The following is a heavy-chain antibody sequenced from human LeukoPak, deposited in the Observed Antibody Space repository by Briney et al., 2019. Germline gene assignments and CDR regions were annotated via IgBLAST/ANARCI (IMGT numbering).Heavy chain of an antibody. CDR3: ARDRFDYGGNSRAVDY. V-gene: IGHV3-7*01. Sequence: GGSLRLSCAVSGFTFSSYWMSWVRQAPGKGLEWVANIKQDGSEKYYVDSVKGRFTISRDNAKNSLYLQMNSLRAEDTAVYYCARDRFDYGGNSRAVDYWGQGTLVTVSS. D-gene: IGHD4-23*01. CDR2: IKQDGSEK. CDR1: GFTFSSYW. J-gene: IGHJ4*02.